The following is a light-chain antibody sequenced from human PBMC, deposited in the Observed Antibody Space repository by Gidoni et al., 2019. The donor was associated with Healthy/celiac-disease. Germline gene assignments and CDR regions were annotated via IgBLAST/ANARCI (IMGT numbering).Light chain of an antibody. CDR1: QSVSSSY. J-gene: IGKJ4*01. V-gene: IGKV3-20*01. CDR3: QQYGSSPLT. Sequence: IVLTQSPGTLSLSPGERATLSCRASQSVSSSYLAWYQQQPGQAPRLLIYGASSRATGLPDRCSGSGAGTDFTITISRLEDEDFAVDYCQQYGSSPLTFGGXTKVEIK. CDR2: GAS.